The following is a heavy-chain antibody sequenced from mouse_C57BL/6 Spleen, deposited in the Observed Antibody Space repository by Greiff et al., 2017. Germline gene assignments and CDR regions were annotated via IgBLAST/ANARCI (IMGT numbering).Heavy chain of an antibody. CDR1: GYTFTGYW. V-gene: IGHV1-9*01. J-gene: IGHJ1*03. CDR2: ILPGSGST. D-gene: IGHD2-3*01. CDR3: ARRYDGYYEYFDV. Sequence: VQLQQSGAELMKPGASVKLSCKATGYTFTGYWIEWVKQRPGHGLEWIGEILPGSGSTNYNEKFKGKATFTADTSSNTAYMQLSSLTTEDSAIYYCARRYDGYYEYFDVWGTGTTVTVSS.